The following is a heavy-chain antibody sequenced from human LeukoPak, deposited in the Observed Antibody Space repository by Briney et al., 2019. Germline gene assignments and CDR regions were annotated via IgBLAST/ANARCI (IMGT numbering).Heavy chain of an antibody. V-gene: IGHV3-23*01. J-gene: IGHJ4*02. Sequence: GGSLRLSCAASGFTFSSYAMSWVRQAPGKGLEWVSAISGSGGSTYYADSVKGRFTISRDNSKNTLYLQMNSLRAEDTAVYYRAKVDCSGGSCYYPDYWGQGTLVTVSS. CDR3: AKVDCSGGSCYYPDY. CDR1: GFTFSSYA. CDR2: ISGSGGST. D-gene: IGHD2-15*01.